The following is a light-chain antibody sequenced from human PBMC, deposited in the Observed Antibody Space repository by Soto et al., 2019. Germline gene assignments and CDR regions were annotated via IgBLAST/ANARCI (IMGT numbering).Light chain of an antibody. Sequence: DIQMTQSPSTLSVPVGERVSITGRSSQTISSWLAWYQQKPGKAPKLLIYDASSLESGVSSRFSGSGSGTEFTLTISRLQPDDFATYYCQQYNSYSWTFGPGTRWIS. CDR2: DAS. V-gene: IGKV1-5*01. J-gene: IGKJ1*01. CDR1: QTISSW. CDR3: QQYNSYSWT.